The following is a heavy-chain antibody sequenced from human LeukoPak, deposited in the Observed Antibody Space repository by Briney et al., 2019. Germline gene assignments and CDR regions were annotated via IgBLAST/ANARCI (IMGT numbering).Heavy chain of an antibody. V-gene: IGHV4-4*07. CDR3: AREGQQRPLDY. J-gene: IGHJ4*02. CDR1: GGSISGYY. D-gene: IGHD6-25*01. Sequence: SETLSLTCTVSGGSISGYYWGRIRQPAGQGLEWIGRISTSGSTHCSPSLKSRVTMSVDTSRNQFSLNLSSVAAADTAVYYCAREGQQRPLDYWGQGTLVTVSS. CDR2: ISTSGST.